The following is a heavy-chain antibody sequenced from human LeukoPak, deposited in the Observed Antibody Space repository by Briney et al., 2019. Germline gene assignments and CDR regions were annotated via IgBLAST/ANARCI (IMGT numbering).Heavy chain of an antibody. J-gene: IGHJ4*02. Sequence: GGSLRLSCAASGFTFSSYEIHWVRQAPGKGLEWISYISSSGSTRYYADSVKGRFTISRDNAKNSLYLQMNSLRAEDTAVYYCARDFRGVTGTTLDYWGQGTLVTVSS. CDR2: ISSSGSTR. CDR3: ARDFRGVTGTTLDY. CDR1: GFTFSSYE. D-gene: IGHD1-20*01. V-gene: IGHV3-48*03.